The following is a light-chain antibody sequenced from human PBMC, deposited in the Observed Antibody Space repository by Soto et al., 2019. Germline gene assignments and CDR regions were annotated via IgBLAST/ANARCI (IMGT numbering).Light chain of an antibody. V-gene: IGLV2-14*01. Sequence: QSALTQPASVSGSPGQSITISCTGTSSDVGGYNYVSWNQQHPGKANKLMIYDVSNRPSGVSNRFSGSKSGNTSSLTISGLQAEDEADYYCSSYTSSSSYVFGTGT. J-gene: IGLJ1*01. CDR3: SSYTSSSSYV. CDR1: SSDVGGYNY. CDR2: DVS.